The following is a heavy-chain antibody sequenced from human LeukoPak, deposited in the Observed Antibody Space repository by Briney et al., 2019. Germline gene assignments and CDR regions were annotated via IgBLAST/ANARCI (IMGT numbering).Heavy chain of an antibody. CDR3: GSYYYGSGSYYSQFDY. CDR1: GVSISSSSYY. CDR2: IFHSGTS. V-gene: IGHV4-39*07. Sequence: SETLSHTCTVSGVSISSSSYYWGRIRQPPGKGLEWIANIFHSGTSYSNPSLKSRVTISIDTSKNQFSLKLSSVTAADTAVYYCGSYYYGSGSYYSQFDYWGQGTLVTVSS. J-gene: IGHJ4*02. D-gene: IGHD3-10*01.